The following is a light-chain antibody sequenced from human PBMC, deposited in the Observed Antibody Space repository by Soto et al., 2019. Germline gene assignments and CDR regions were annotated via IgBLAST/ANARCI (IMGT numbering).Light chain of an antibody. CDR3: HHYCSYST. CDR1: QSISSW. V-gene: IGKV1-5*03. J-gene: IGKJ4*01. CDR2: KAS. Sequence: DVQMTQSPSTLSASVGDRVTIACRASQSISSWLAWYQQKPGKAPKLLIYKASTLESGVPSRFSGSGSGTEFTITISSPQTDDFATYDCHHYCSYSTFGGRTKVEIK.